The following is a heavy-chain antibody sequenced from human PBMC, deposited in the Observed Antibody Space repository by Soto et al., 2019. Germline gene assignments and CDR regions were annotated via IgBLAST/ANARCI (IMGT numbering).Heavy chain of an antibody. J-gene: IGHJ4*02. CDR1: GFSLSTSEVG. CDR3: AHTRADQSLRYYFDY. D-gene: IGHD2-8*01. Sequence: QITLKESGATLLKPTQTLTLPCTFSGFSLSTSEVGVGWIRQPPGKALEWLALIYWNDDKRYSPSLNSRLTITKDTAKNQVVLTMTNMDPVDTATYYCAHTRADQSLRYYFDYWGQGNLFTDSS. CDR2: IYWNDDK. V-gene: IGHV2-5*01.